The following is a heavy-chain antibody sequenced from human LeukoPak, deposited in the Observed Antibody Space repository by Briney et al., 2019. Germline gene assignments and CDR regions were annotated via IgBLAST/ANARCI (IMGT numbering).Heavy chain of an antibody. D-gene: IGHD6-19*01. J-gene: IGHJ4*02. V-gene: IGHV1-18*01. CDR2: ISTYNGNT. CDR3: ARDYSSGWPNFDY. CDR1: GYTFTSYG. Sequence: ASVKVSCKASGYTFTSYGISWVRQAPGQGLEWMGWISTYNGNTNYAQKLQGRVTITTDASTSTAYMELRSLRSDDTAVYYCARDYSSGWPNFDYWGQGTLVTVSS.